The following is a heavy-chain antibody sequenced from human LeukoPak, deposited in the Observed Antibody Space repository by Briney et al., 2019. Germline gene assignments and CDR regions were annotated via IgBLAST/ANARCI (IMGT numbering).Heavy chain of an antibody. CDR3: ARGGEDIVVVPAAILDY. CDR1: GYTFTSYY. V-gene: IGHV1-46*01. Sequence: ASVKVSCKASGYTFTSYYMHWVRQAPGQGLEWMGIINPSGGSTGYAQKFQGRVTMTRDTSTSTVYMELSSLRSEDTAVYYCARGGEDIVVVPAAILDYWGQGTLVTASS. D-gene: IGHD2-2*01. J-gene: IGHJ4*02. CDR2: INPSGGST.